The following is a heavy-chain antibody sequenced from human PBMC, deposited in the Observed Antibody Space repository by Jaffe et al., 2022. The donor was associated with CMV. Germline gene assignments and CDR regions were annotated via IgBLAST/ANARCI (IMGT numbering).Heavy chain of an antibody. CDR3: ARGGRYCSSTSCRYYYYYYMDV. D-gene: IGHD2-2*01. Sequence: QVQLQQWGAGLLKPSETLSLTCAVYGGSFSGYYWSWIRQPPGKGLEWIGEINHSGSTNYNPSLKSRVTISVDTSKNQFSLKLSSVTAADTAVYYCARGGRYCSSTSCRYYYYYYMDVWGKGTTVTVSS. J-gene: IGHJ6*03. V-gene: IGHV4-34*01. CDR1: GGSFSGYY. CDR2: INHSGST.